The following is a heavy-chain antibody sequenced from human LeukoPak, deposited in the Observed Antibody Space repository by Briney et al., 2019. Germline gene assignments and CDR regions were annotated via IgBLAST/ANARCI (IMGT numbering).Heavy chain of an antibody. J-gene: IGHJ4*02. V-gene: IGHV1-2*02. Sequence: ASVKVSCKASGYTFTGYYMHWVRQAPGQGLEWMGWMNLNSGDTYYAQNFQGRFSITSDTSKSTTYMDLASLAPEDTAVYYCARVPVPAPRRGLYLDYWGQGTLITVSS. D-gene: IGHD2-2*01. CDR3: ARVPVPAPRRGLYLDY. CDR2: MNLNSGDT. CDR1: GYTFTGYY.